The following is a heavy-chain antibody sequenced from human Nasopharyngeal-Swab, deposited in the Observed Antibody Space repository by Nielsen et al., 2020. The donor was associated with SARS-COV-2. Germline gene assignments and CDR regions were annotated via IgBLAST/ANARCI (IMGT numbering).Heavy chain of an antibody. CDR1: GFTFSSYA. CDR2: ISSNGGST. D-gene: IGHD6-13*01. CDR3: AKGSSSWYSDYYYMDV. J-gene: IGHJ6*03. V-gene: IGHV3-64D*06. Sequence: GGSLRLSCSASGFTFSSYAMHWVRQAPGKGLEYVSAISSNGGSTYYADSVKGRFTISRDNSKNTLYLQMSSLRAEDTAVYYCAKGSSSWYSDYYYMDVWGKGTTVTVSS.